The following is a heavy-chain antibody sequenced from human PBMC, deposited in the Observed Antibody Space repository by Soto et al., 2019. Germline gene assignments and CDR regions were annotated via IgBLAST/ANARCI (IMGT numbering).Heavy chain of an antibody. CDR1: GFTFSSYG. J-gene: IGHJ4*02. D-gene: IGHD6-6*01. V-gene: IGHV3-30*18. Sequence: GGSLRLSCAASGFTFSSYGMHWVRQAPGKGLEWVAVISYDGSNKYYADSVKGRFTISRDNSKNTLYLQMNSLRAEDTAVYYCAKRREQLVPREFVNWGQGTLVTVSS. CDR3: AKRREQLVPREFVN. CDR2: ISYDGSNK.